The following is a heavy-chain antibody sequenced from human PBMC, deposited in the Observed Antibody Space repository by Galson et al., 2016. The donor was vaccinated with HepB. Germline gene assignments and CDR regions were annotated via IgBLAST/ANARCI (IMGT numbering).Heavy chain of an antibody. D-gene: IGHD6-25*01. CDR3: ASAPAATESDY. CDR1: GFTFSGYW. V-gene: IGHV3-7*01. J-gene: IGHJ4*02. Sequence: SLRLSCAASGFTFSGYWMTWVRQAPGKGLEWVANIKQDGSGKNYVDSVKGRFTISRDNAKNVVYLQMNSLRAEDTAMYYCASAPAATESDYWGQGTLVTGSP. CDR2: IKQDGSGK.